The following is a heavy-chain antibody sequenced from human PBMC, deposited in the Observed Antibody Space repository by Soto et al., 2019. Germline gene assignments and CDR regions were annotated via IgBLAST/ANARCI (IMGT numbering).Heavy chain of an antibody. V-gene: IGHV3-11*01. CDR2: ISNSGTTR. Sequence: QVQLVESGGGLVEPGGSLRLSCVASGFTFSDYYMSWIRQAPGKGLEYVSYISNSGTTRYYADSGTGRFTISRDNAHNSLFLQLNSLRVEDTAMYSCARAREPYFSLRPVDYWGQGTLVTVSS. J-gene: IGHJ4*02. CDR1: GFTFSDYY. CDR3: ARAREPYFSLRPVDY. D-gene: IGHD4-17*01.